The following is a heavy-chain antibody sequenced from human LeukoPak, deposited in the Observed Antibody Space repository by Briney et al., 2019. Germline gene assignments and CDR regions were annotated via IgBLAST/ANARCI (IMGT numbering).Heavy chain of an antibody. CDR2: IYYSGST. CDR1: GGSISSYY. V-gene: IGHV4-59*08. Sequence: SETLSLTCTVSGGSISSYYWSWIRQPPGKGLEWIGYIYYSGSTNYNPSLKSRVTISVDTSKNQFSLKLSSVTAADTAVYYCRLVSEGYYYYGVDVWGQGTTVTVSS. J-gene: IGHJ6*02. CDR3: RLVSEGYYYYGVDV. D-gene: IGHD3-9*01.